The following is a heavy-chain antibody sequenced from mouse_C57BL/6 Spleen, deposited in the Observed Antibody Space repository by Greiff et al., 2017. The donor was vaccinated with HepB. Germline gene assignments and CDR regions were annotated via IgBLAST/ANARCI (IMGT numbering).Heavy chain of an antibody. CDR1: GFNIKDDY. J-gene: IGHJ2*01. Sequence: EVHLVESGAELVRPGASVKLSCTASGFNIKDDYMHWVKQRPEQGLEWIGWIDPENGDTEYASKFQGKATITADTSSNTAYLQLSSLTSEDTAVYNCTTRDSSYWGQGTTLTVSS. V-gene: IGHV14-4*01. D-gene: IGHD1-1*01. CDR3: TTRDSSY. CDR2: IDPENGDT.